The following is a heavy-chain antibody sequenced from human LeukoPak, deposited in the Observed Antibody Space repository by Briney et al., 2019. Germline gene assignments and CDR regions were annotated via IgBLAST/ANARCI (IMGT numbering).Heavy chain of an antibody. CDR2: INHSGST. CDR1: GGSFSGYY. J-gene: IGHJ4*02. V-gene: IGHV4-34*01. Sequence: SETLSLTCAVYGGSFSGYYWSWIRQPPGKGLEWIGEINHSGSTNYNPSLKSRVTISVDTSKNQFSPKLSSVTAADTAVYYCARPRYSSGALLYWGQGTLVTVSS. CDR3: ARPRYSSGALLY. D-gene: IGHD6-19*01.